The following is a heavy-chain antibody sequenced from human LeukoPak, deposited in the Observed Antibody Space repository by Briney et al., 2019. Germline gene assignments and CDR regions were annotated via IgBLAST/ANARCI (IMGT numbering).Heavy chain of an antibody. Sequence: PSETLSLTCAVYGGSFSGYYWSWIRQPPGKGLEWIGEINHSGSTNYNPSLKSRVTISVDTSKNQFSPRLSSVTAADTAVYYCARARGGSGSYYELNFDYWGQGTLVTVSS. CDR3: ARARGGSGSYYELNFDY. CDR2: INHSGST. J-gene: IGHJ4*02. V-gene: IGHV4-34*01. CDR1: GGSFSGYY. D-gene: IGHD3-10*01.